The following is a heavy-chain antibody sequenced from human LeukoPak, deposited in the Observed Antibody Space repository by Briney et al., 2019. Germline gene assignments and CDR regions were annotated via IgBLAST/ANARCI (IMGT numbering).Heavy chain of an antibody. V-gene: IGHV3-23*01. J-gene: IGHJ4*02. CDR2: ISGSGYST. CDR1: GFTFSNYA. CDR3: ARDYGDYERPLLFVY. D-gene: IGHD4-17*01. Sequence: PGGSLRLSCAASGFTFSNYAMNWVRQAPGKGLEWVSAISGSGYSTYYADSVKGRFTISRDNSKNTLYLQMNSLRAEDTAVYYCARDYGDYERPLLFVYWGQGTLVTVSS.